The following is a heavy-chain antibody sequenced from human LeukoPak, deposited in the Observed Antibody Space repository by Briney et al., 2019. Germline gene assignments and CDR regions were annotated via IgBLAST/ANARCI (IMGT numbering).Heavy chain of an antibody. V-gene: IGHV5-51*01. Sequence: GESLKISCQGSGYNFASNWIAWVRQMPGKGLEWMGIIYPGDSDARYSPSFQGQVTISADKSISTAYLQWISLKASDTAIYYCARRDDFNQESFDYWGQGTLVTVSS. CDR3: ARRDDFNQESFDY. D-gene: IGHD2-21*02. CDR2: IYPGDSDA. CDR1: GYNFASNW. J-gene: IGHJ4*02.